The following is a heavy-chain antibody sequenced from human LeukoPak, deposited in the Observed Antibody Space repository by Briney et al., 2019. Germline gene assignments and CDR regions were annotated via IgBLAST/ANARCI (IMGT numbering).Heavy chain of an antibody. J-gene: IGHJ4*02. D-gene: IGHD3-22*01. Sequence: SETLSLTCAVYGGSFSGYYWSWIRQPPGKGLEWIGEINHSGSTNYNPSLKSRVTISVDTSKNQFSLRLSSVTAADRAVYYCTRHEGSYFDKSGYTFEYWGQGIVVTVSS. CDR2: INHSGST. CDR1: GGSFSGYY. CDR3: TRHEGSYFDKSGYTFEY. V-gene: IGHV4-34*01.